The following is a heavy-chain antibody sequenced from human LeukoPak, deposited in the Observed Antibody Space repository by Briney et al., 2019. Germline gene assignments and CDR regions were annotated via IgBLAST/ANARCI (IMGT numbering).Heavy chain of an antibody. Sequence: PGGSLRLSCAASGFTFRSHDMSWVRQAPGKGREWVSGISASGGSTFYADSVKGRFTISRDNSKNTLYQQMNGLRVEDTAVYYCGREGPRGLAFDIWGQGTMVTVSS. J-gene: IGHJ3*02. V-gene: IGHV3-23*01. CDR1: GFTFRSHD. CDR3: GREGPRGLAFDI. CDR2: ISASGGST.